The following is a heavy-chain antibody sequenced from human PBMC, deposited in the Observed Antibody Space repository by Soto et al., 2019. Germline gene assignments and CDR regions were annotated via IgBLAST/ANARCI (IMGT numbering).Heavy chain of an antibody. CDR1: GGTFSRNA. D-gene: IGHD4-17*01. CDR3: ARGRELDDDDYPDYGMDV. J-gene: IGHJ6*02. Sequence: QVHLVQSGAEVKKPGSSVKVSCKASGGTFSRNAISWVRPAPGQGLEWMGGTIPMFNIAKNAQKFQGRVTITADESRNTAYMELSSLGAEDTAVYYCARGRELDDDDYPDYGMDVWGQGTTVTVSS. V-gene: IGHV1-69*01. CDR2: TIPMFNIA.